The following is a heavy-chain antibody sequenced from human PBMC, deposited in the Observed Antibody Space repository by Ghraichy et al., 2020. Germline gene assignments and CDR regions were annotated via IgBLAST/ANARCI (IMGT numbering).Heavy chain of an antibody. J-gene: IGHJ4*02. CDR2: ISYDGSNK. V-gene: IGHV3-30*04. D-gene: IGHD3-10*01. Sequence: GSLRLSCAASGFTFSSYAMHWVRQAPGKGLEWVAVISYDGSNKYYADSVKGRFTISRDNSKNTLYLQMNSLRAEDTAVYYCAREGRGYGSGSYLLDYWGQGTLVTVSS. CDR3: AREGRGYGSGSYLLDY. CDR1: GFTFSSYA.